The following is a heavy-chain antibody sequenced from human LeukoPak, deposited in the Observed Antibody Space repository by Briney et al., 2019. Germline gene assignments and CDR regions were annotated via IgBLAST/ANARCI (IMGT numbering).Heavy chain of an antibody. J-gene: IGHJ4*02. CDR1: GFTFSDYY. CDR2: IYSGDST. V-gene: IGHV3-53*01. D-gene: IGHD1-14*01. CDR3: ARAEIRRGGLIDY. Sequence: SGGSLRLSCAASGFTFSDYYMSWVRQAPGKGLEWVSVIYSGDSTYYADSVKGRFTISRDNSKNTLYLQMNSLRAEDTAVYYCARAEIRRGGLIDYWGQGTLVTVSS.